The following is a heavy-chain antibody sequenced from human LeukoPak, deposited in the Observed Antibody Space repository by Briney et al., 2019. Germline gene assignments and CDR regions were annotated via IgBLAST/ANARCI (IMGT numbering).Heavy chain of an antibody. CDR2: IDARSGIT. D-gene: IGHD3-3*01. V-gene: IGHV3-48*01. CDR1: GFTFTIFG. J-gene: IGHJ3*02. CDR3: ARTYDFGRGPPGDAFDN. Sequence: GGSLRLSCAASGFTFTIFGLNWVRRAPGKGPEWVSYIDARSGITYYADSVQGRFTLSRDNARESVFLQMDSLRVDDTAVYYCARTYDFGRGPPGDAFDNWGPGTWVIVSS.